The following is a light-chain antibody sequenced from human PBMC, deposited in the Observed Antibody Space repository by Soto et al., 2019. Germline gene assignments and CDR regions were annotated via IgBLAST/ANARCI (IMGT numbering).Light chain of an antibody. CDR1: NSDIGSYKY. Sequence: QSALTQPASVSGSPGQSITISCAGSNSDIGSYKYVSWFQQHPGNAPKLIISEVRDRPSGVSTRFSGSKSGNTASLTISGLQPEHEADYYCSSYTTSGTPYVFGTGTKVTVL. J-gene: IGLJ1*01. CDR3: SSYTTSGTPYV. CDR2: EVR. V-gene: IGLV2-14*01.